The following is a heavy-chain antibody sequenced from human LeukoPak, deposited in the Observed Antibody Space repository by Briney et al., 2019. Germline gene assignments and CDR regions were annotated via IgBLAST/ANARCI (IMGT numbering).Heavy chain of an antibody. V-gene: IGHV4-59*12. CDR1: GGSISSYY. CDR3: ARGLGSSTPSGV. J-gene: IGHJ6*04. D-gene: IGHD3-16*01. Sequence: SETLSLTCTVSGGSISSYYWSWIRQPPGKGLEWIGYIYYSGSTNYNPSLKSRVAISVDKSKNQLFLKLNSVTAADTAVYHCARGLGSSTPSGVWGKGTTVTVSS. CDR2: IYYSGST.